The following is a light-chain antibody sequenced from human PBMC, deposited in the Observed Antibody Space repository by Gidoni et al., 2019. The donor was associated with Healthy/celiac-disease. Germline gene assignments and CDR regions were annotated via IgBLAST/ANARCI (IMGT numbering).Light chain of an antibody. J-gene: IGKJ2*01. Sequence: EMVLTQSPGTLSLSPGERATHSCRASQSVSSSYLAWYQQKPGQAPRLRIYVASSRATGIPDRFIGSVSGTDFTLTISRLEPEDFAVYYCQQYGSSPRYPFXQXTKLEIK. CDR3: QQYGSSPRYP. V-gene: IGKV3-20*01. CDR2: VAS. CDR1: QSVSSSY.